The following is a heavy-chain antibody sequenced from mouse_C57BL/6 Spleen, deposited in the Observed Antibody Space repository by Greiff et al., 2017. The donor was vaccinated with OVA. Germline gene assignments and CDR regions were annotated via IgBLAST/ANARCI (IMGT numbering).Heavy chain of an antibody. CDR1: GYSITSGYY. J-gene: IGHJ2*01. CDR2: ISYDGSN. V-gene: IGHV3-6*01. CDR3: ARDSSTVVATGFDY. D-gene: IGHD1-1*01. Sequence: EVQLVESGPGLVKPSQSLSLTCSVTGYSITSGYYWNWIRQFPGNKLEWMGYISYDGSNNYNPSLKNRISITRDTSKNQFFLKLNSVTTEDTATYYCARDSSTVVATGFDYWGQGTTLTVSS.